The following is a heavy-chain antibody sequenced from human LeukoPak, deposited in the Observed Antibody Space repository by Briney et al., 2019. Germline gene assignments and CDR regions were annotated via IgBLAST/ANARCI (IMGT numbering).Heavy chain of an antibody. CDR3: VNSSPGGGWLVSGNFDY. CDR2: IYYSGST. CDR1: GGSISSYY. Sequence: SETLSLTCTVSGGSISSYYWSWIRQPPGKGLEWIGYIYYSGSTNYNPSLKRRVTISVDTSKNQFSLKLTSVTAADTAVYYCVNSSPGGGWLVSGNFDYWGQGTLVTVSS. V-gene: IGHV4-59*08. D-gene: IGHD6-19*01. J-gene: IGHJ4*02.